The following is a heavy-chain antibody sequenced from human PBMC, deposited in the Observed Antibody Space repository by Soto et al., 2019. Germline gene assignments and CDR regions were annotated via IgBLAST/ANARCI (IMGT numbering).Heavy chain of an antibody. V-gene: IGHV3-11*05. CDR1: GFTFSTIY. CDR2: ITSSSSYT. CDR3: ARAKAWQWLQTGGVLDC. J-gene: IGHJ4*02. D-gene: IGHD6-19*01. Sequence: QVQLVESGGGLVKPGGSLRLSCAASGFTFSTIYMSWIRQAPGKGLEWVSSITSSSSYTNYADSVKGRFTISRDDAKNSLYLQMDSLRAEDTAIYYCARAKAWQWLQTGGVLDCWGQGTLVTVSS.